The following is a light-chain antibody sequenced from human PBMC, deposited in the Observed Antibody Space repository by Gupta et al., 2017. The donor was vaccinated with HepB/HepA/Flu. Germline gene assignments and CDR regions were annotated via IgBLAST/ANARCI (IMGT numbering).Light chain of an antibody. Sequence: QSALTQPRSVSGSPGQSVTIPCTGTSSDVGGYNYVSWYQHHPGKAPKLMIYDVSKRPSGVPDRFSGSKSGNTASLTISGLQAEEEADYYCCSYAGTYTVVFGGGTKLTVL. CDR3: CSYAGTYTVV. V-gene: IGLV2-11*01. CDR2: DVS. J-gene: IGLJ2*01. CDR1: SSDVGGYNY.